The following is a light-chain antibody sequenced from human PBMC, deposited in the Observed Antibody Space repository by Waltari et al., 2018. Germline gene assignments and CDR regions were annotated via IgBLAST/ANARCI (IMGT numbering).Light chain of an antibody. CDR3: CSYAGRNIYV. J-gene: IGLJ1*01. CDR2: DVT. Sequence: QSALTQSRSVSGSPGQSVAISCSGTSSDVGGYNYVFWYQQHPGKAPKPMVYDVTKRPAGVPDRFSGFKSGTTASLTISGLQADDEADYYCCSYAGRNIYVFGTGTKVTVL. CDR1: SSDVGGYNY. V-gene: IGLV2-11*01.